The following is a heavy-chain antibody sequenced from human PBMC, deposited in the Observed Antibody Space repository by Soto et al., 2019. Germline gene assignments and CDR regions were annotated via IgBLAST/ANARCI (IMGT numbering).Heavy chain of an antibody. J-gene: IGHJ4*02. Sequence: EVQLVESGGGLVQPGGSLRLSCAASGFTVSNNYMRWVRQAPGKGLEWVSLIYSGGATYYADSVKGRFTISRDNSKNTLYLHMTSLRAEDTAVYYCARDGTYNWVGGQGILVTVSS. CDR3: ARDGTYNWV. D-gene: IGHD1-1*01. V-gene: IGHV3-66*01. CDR1: GFTVSNNY. CDR2: IYSGGAT.